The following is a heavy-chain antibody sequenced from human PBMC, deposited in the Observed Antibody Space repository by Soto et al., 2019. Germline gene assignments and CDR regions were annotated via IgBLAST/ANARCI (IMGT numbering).Heavy chain of an antibody. CDR3: ARDGTLYDSSGYYYLY. CDR2: IIPMFGKA. J-gene: IGHJ4*02. D-gene: IGHD3-22*01. CDR1: GGTFSRYA. V-gene: IGHV1-69*13. Sequence: SVKVSCKASGGTFSRYAISWVRQAPGQGLEWMGGIIPMFGKANYAQKFQGRVTITADESTSTGYMELRSLRSEDTAVYYCARDGTLYDSSGYYYLYWGQGTLVTVSS.